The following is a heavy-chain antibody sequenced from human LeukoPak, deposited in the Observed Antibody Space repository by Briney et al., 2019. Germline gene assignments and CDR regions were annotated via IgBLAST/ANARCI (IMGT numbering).Heavy chain of an antibody. D-gene: IGHD4-23*01. CDR3: ARGRNDNGGMFFDS. J-gene: IGHJ4*02. CDR1: GGSIRTYY. CDR2: ISYSGYT. V-gene: IGHV4-59*01. Sequence: SETLSLTCTVSGGSIRTYYWSWIRQAPGKGLEWVGFISYSGYTSYSPSLKSRVAISVDTSKSQFSLRLSSMTAADTAIYYCARGRNDNGGMFFDSWAQGTLVTVSS.